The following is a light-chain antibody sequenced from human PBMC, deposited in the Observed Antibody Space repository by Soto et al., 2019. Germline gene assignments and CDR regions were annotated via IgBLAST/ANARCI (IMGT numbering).Light chain of an antibody. V-gene: IGLV2-14*03. CDR3: SSYTSSNTHV. CDR2: EVS. J-gene: IGLJ1*01. Sequence: QSALTQPASVSGSPGQSITISCTGTTSDVGRYNFVSWFQQQAGRAPKLMIYEVSERPSGVSNRFSGSKSGNTASLTISGLQAEDEADYYCSSYTSSNTHVFGTGTKVTVL. CDR1: TSDVGRYNF.